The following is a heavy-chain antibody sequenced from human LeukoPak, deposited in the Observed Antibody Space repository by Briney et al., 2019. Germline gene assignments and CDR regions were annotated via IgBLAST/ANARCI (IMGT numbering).Heavy chain of an antibody. CDR3: RKAPYLHAAAGNDP. CDR1: GFTFSSYA. D-gene: IGHD6-13*01. J-gene: IGHJ5*02. CDR2: ISGSGGST. V-gene: IGHV3-23*01. Sequence: GGSLRLSCAASGFTFSSYAMSWVRQAPGKGLEWVSAISGSGGSTYYADSVKGRFTISRHNSKNTLYLQMHSLKAEDMAVFYCRKAPYLHAAAGNDPWGQGTLVTVSS.